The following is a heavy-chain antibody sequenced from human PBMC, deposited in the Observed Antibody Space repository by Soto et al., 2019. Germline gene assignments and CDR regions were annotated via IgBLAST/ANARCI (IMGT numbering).Heavy chain of an antibody. CDR2: IHSGGNT. Sequence: GGSLRLSCAVSGFSVSSTFMNWVRQATGKGLEWVAVIHSGGNTFYGDSVKGRFTISRDNSKNMVYLQMTNLRGDDTAVYFCARALVTTPPRTFDYWGQGTLVTVSS. J-gene: IGHJ4*02. CDR1: GFSVSSTF. V-gene: IGHV3-66*01. D-gene: IGHD2-21*02. CDR3: ARALVTTPPRTFDY.